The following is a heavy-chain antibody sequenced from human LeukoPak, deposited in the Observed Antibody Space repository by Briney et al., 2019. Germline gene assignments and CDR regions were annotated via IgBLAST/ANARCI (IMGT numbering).Heavy chain of an antibody. V-gene: IGHV3-48*02. CDR3: ARDNYYYDSSGYDS. Sequence: GGSLRLSCAASGFTFSSYSMNWVRQAPGKGLEWVSYISSSSSTIYYADSVKGRFTISRDNAKNSLYLQMNSLRDEDTAVYYCARDNYYYDSSGYDSWGQGTLVTVSS. J-gene: IGHJ5*01. D-gene: IGHD3-22*01. CDR2: ISSSSSTI. CDR1: GFTFSSYS.